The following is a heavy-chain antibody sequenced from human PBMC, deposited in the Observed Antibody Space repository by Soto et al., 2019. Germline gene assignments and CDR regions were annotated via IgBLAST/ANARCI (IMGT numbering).Heavy chain of an antibody. CDR1: GGTFSSYA. CDR3: ARDSVVATHAFDI. CDR2: IIPIFATA. D-gene: IGHD1-26*01. Sequence: QVQLVQSGAEVKKPGSSVKVSCKASGGTFSSYAISWVRQAPGQGLEWMGGIIPIFATANYAQKFQGRVTIAADGSKNTAYMELSTLRSEDTAVYYCARDSVVATHAFDIWGQGTMVTVSS. J-gene: IGHJ3*02. V-gene: IGHV1-69*12.